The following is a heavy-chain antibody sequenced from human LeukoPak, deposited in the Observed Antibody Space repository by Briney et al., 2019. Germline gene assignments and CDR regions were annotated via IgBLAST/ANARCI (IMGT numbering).Heavy chain of an antibody. V-gene: IGHV4-34*01. CDR2: INHSGST. Sequence: SETPSLTCAVYGGSFSGYYWSWIRQPPGKGLEWIGEINHSGSTNYNPSLKSRVTISVDTSKNQFSLKLSSVTAADTAVYYCARGSRLVPDYWGQGTLVTVSS. CDR3: ARGSRLVPDY. J-gene: IGHJ4*02. D-gene: IGHD3-9*01. CDR1: GGSFSGYY.